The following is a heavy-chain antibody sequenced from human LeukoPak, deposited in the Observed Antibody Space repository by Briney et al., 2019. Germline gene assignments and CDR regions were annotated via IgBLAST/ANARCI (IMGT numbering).Heavy chain of an antibody. CDR3: ATKREKYSGGWLLDY. CDR1: GGTFSSYA. D-gene: IGHD6-19*01. J-gene: IGHJ4*02. CDR2: IIPIFGTA. V-gene: IGHV1-69*01. Sequence: SVKVSCKASGGTFSSYAISWVRQAPGQGLEWMGGIIPIFGTANYAQKFQGRVTITADESTSTAYMELSSLRSEDTAVYYCATKREKYSGGWLLDYWGQGTLVTVSS.